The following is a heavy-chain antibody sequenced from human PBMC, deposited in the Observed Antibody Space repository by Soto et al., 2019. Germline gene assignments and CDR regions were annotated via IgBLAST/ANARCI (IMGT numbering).Heavy chain of an antibody. D-gene: IGHD1-1*01. CDR1: GYSFTTYW. J-gene: IGHJ6*02. CDR3: ARPQSLGSRYIGADV. Sequence: PXESLKISCKGSGYSFTTYWIDWVRQMPGKGLEWVGIIYPGDSDVRYSPSFQGQVTISVDKSTSTAYLQWNNLKASDTAIYYCARPQSLGSRYIGADVWGQGTTVTVSS. V-gene: IGHV5-51*01. CDR2: IYPGDSDV.